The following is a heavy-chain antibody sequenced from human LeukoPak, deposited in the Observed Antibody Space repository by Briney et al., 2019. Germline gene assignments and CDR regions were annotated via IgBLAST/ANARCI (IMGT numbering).Heavy chain of an antibody. J-gene: IGHJ4*02. CDR1: GFTVITND. CDR3: ARGVEPLAANTLAY. D-gene: IGHD1-14*01. V-gene: IGHV3-53*01. Sequence: GESLRLSCAASGFTVITNDMTWVRQAPGKGLEWVSVLYSDGNTKYADSVQGRFTISRGNSENTLYLEMNSLSPDDTAVYYCARGVEPLAANTLAYWGQGTLVTVSS. CDR2: LYSDGNT.